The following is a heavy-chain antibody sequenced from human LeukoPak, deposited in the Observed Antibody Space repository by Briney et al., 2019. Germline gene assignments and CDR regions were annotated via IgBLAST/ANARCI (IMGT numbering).Heavy chain of an antibody. CDR2: IKQDGSEK. CDR1: GFTFSNYW. J-gene: IGHJ4*02. CDR3: ARGGGNFDY. Sequence: PGGSLRLSCTASGFTFSNYWMSWVRQAPGKGLEWAANIKQDGSEKYYVDSVKGRFTISRDNAKNSLYLQMNSLRAEDTAVYYCARGGGNFDYWGQGTLVTVSS. V-gene: IGHV3-7*01.